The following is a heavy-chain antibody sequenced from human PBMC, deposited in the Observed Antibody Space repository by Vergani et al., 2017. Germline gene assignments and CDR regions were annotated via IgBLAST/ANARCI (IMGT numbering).Heavy chain of an antibody. J-gene: IGHJ2*01. D-gene: IGHD6-13*01. CDR1: GFTFSSYA. Sequence: QVQLVESGGGVVQPGRSLRLSCADSGFTFSSYAMHWVRQAPGKGLEWVAVISYYGSNKYYADSVKERFPISRDNSKNTLYLQMNSLRAEDTAVYYGARVPDSSWYWVSWYFDLWGRGTLVTVSS. CDR2: ISYYGSNK. V-gene: IGHV3-30-3*01. CDR3: ARVPDSSWYWVSWYFDL.